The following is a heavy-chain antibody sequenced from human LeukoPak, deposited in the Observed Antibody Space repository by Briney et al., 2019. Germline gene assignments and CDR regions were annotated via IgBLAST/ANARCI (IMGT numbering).Heavy chain of an antibody. CDR2: IYSGGST. CDR3: ARGNSSGWRISTRPLDY. D-gene: IGHD6-19*01. V-gene: IGHV3-66*01. J-gene: IGHJ4*02. Sequence: QPGGSLRLSCAASEFSVGSNYMTWVRQAPGKGLEWFSLIYSGGSTYYADSVKGRFTISRDNSKNTLYLQMNSLRAEDTAVYYCARGNSSGWRISTRPLDYWGQGTLVTVSS. CDR1: EFSVGSNY.